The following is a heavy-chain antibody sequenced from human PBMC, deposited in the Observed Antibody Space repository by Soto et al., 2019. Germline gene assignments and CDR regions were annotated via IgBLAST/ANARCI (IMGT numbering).Heavy chain of an antibody. J-gene: IGHJ4*02. CDR3: AREDGVVGSSSAFDH. CDR1: GFTFSSYE. D-gene: IGHD1-26*01. V-gene: IGHV3-48*03. CDR2: ISSSGSTI. Sequence: GGSLRLSCAASGFTFSSYEMNWVRQAPGKGLEWVSYISSSGSTIYYADSVKGRFTISRDNAKNSLYLQMNRLRAEDTAIYYCAREDGVVGSSSAFDHWGLGTLVTVSS.